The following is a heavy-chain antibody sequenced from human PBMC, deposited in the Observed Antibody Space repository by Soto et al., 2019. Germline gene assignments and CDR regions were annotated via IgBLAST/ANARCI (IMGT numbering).Heavy chain of an antibody. D-gene: IGHD3-16*01. V-gene: IGHV3-48*03. CDR3: ARVPRRARPGWGVYYYYGMDV. Sequence: VGSLRLSCAASGFTFSSYEMNWVRQAPGKGLEWVSYISSSGSTIYYADSVKGRFTISRDNAKNSLYLQMNSLRAEDTAVYYCARVPRRARPGWGVYYYYGMDVWGQGTTVTVS. CDR2: ISSSGSTI. CDR1: GFTFSSYE. J-gene: IGHJ6*02.